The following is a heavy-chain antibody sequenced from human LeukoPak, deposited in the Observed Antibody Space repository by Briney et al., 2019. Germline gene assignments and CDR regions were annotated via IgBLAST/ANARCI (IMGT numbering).Heavy chain of an antibody. CDR2: ISPSGAST. Sequence: GASVKVSCKSFGYTFTSNYMHWVRQAPGQGPEWMGVISPSGASTTYAQTFQGRVTMTRDMSTSTVYMELSSLRSEDTAVYYCARPRTFCSGGSCLGYWGQGTLVTVSS. V-gene: IGHV1-46*01. J-gene: IGHJ4*02. CDR3: ARPRTFCSGGSCLGY. D-gene: IGHD2-15*01. CDR1: GYTFTSNY.